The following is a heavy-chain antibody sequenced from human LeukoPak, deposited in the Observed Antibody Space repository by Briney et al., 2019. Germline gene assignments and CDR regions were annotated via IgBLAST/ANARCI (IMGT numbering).Heavy chain of an antibody. V-gene: IGHV3-48*02. CDR2: ISPSSSTI. CDR1: GFTFISYS. Sequence: GGSLRLPCAASGFTFISYSLNWVRQAPGKGLDWVSNISPSSSTIFYADSVKGRFTISRDNAKNSLYLQMISLRDEDTALYYCARGLGPGAAPFRYFDLWGRGTLVTVSS. D-gene: IGHD6-13*01. CDR3: ARGLGPGAAPFRYFDL. J-gene: IGHJ2*01.